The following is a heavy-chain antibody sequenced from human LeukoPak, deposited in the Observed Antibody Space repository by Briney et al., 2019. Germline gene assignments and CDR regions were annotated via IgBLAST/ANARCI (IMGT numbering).Heavy chain of an antibody. CDR3: ARIVGDY. V-gene: IGHV4-34*01. Sequence: GSLRLSCAASGFTVSSNYMSWVRQPPGKGLEWIGEINHSGSTNYNPSLKSRVTISVDTSKNQFSLKLSSVTAADTAVYYCARIVGDYWGQGTLVTVSS. CDR2: INHSGST. J-gene: IGHJ4*02. D-gene: IGHD2-21*01. CDR1: GFTVSSNY.